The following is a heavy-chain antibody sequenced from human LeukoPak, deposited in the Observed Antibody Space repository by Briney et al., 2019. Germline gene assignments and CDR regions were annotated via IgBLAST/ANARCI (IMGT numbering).Heavy chain of an antibody. CDR3: ARGGYCSGGSCYFRY. V-gene: IGHV4-34*01. Sequence: SETLSLTCAVYGGSFSGYYWSWIRQPPGKGLEWIGEINHSGSTNYDPSLKSRVTISVDTSKSQFSLKLSSVTAADTAVYYCARGGYCSGGSCYFRYWGQGTLVTVSS. D-gene: IGHD2-15*01. J-gene: IGHJ4*02. CDR1: GGSFSGYY. CDR2: INHSGST.